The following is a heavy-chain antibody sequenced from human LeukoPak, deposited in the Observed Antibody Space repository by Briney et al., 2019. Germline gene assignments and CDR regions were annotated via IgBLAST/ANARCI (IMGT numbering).Heavy chain of an antibody. V-gene: IGHV3-23*01. CDR3: AKDRNYYDSSGYYGD. D-gene: IGHD3-22*01. Sequence: GGSLRLSCAASRFTFSSYAMSWVRQAPGKGLEWVSAISGSGGSTYYADSVKGRFTISRDNSKNTLYLQMNSLRAEDTAVYYCAKDRNYYDSSGYYGDWGQGTLVTVSS. CDR2: ISGSGGST. J-gene: IGHJ4*02. CDR1: RFTFSSYA.